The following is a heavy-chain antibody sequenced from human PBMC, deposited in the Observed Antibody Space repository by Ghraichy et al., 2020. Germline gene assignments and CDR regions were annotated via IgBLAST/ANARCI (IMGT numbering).Heavy chain of an antibody. CDR1: GFSLSTSGVG. J-gene: IGHJ4*02. D-gene: IGHD1-26*01. CDR3: AHRLVGEGLDY. Sequence: GPTLVKPTQTLTLTCTFSGFSLSTSGVGVGWIRQPPGKALEWLAITHWNDDNHYSPSLKRRLTITKDTSKNQVALTITNMDPADTATYYCAHRLVGEGLDYWGQGTLVTVSS. CDR2: THWNDDN. V-gene: IGHV2-5*01.